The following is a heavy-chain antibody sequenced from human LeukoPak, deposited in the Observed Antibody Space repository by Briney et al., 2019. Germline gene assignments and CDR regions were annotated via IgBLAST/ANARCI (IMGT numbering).Heavy chain of an antibody. CDR2: INPSGGST. CDR3: ARNDILTGYYMPPAVLDY. Sequence: ASVKVSCKASGYTFTSYGISWVRQAPGQGLEWMGIINPSGGSTSYAQKFQGRVTMTRDTSTSTVYMELSSLRSEDTAVYYCARNDILTGYYMPPAVLDYWGQGTLVTVSS. J-gene: IGHJ4*02. V-gene: IGHV1-46*01. D-gene: IGHD3-9*01. CDR1: GYTFTSYG.